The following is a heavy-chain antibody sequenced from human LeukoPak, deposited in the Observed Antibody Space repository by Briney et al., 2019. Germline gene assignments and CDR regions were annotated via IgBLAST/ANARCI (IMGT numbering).Heavy chain of an antibody. CDR2: INHSGST. D-gene: IGHD6-19*01. J-gene: IGHJ6*03. V-gene: IGHV4-34*01. CDR3: ARGREQWLFGYSYYMDG. Sequence: SETLSLTCAVYGGSFSGYYWSWIRQPPGKGLEWIGEINHSGSTNYNPSLKSRVTISVDTSKNQFSLKLSSVTAADTAVYYCARGREQWLFGYSYYMDGWGKGTTVTASS. CDR1: GGSFSGYY.